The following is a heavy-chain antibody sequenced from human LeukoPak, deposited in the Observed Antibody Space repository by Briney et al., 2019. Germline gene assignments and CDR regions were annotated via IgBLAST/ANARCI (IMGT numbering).Heavy chain of an antibody. CDR1: GFTFSSYG. D-gene: IGHD3-22*01. V-gene: IGHV3-30*02. Sequence: PGGSLRLSCAASGFTFSSYGMHWVRQAPGRGLEWVAFIRYDGSNKYYADSVKGRFTISRNNSKNTLYLQMNSLRVEDTAVYYCAKDLGSDYYDSSGYDYWGQGIPVTVSS. CDR2: IRYDGSNK. CDR3: AKDLGSDYYDSSGYDY. J-gene: IGHJ4*02.